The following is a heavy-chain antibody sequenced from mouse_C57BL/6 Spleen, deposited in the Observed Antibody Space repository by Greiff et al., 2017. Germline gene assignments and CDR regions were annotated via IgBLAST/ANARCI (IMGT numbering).Heavy chain of an antibody. CDR1: GYTFTSYW. CDR2: INPSNGGT. J-gene: IGHJ3*01. CDR3: ARWGFAY. Sequence: QVHVKQPGTELVKPGASVKLSCKASGYTFTSYWMPWVKQRPGQGLAWIGNINPSNGGTNYNAKFTSKATLTVDKSSSTAYMQLSSLTSEDSAVYYCARWGFAYWGQGTLVTVSA. V-gene: IGHV1-53*01.